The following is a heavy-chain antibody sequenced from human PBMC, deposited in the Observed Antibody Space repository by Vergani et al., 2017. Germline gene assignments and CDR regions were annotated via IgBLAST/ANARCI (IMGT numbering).Heavy chain of an antibody. V-gene: IGHV1-46*01. CDR1: GYTFTSYY. D-gene: IGHD1-26*01. CDR3: ASSSGSSSWFDP. J-gene: IGHJ5*02. CDR2: INPSGGST. Sequence: QVQLVQSGAEVKKPGASVKVSCKASGYTFTSYYMHWVRQAPGQGLEWMGIINPSGGSTSYAQKFQGRVTMTRDTSTSTVYMELSRLRSDDTAVYYCASSSGSSSWFDPWGQGTLVTVSS.